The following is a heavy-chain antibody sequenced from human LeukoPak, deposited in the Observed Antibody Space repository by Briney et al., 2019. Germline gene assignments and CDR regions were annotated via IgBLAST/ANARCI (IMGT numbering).Heavy chain of an antibody. CDR3: PRERWSLYSNDYYSYGLDV. CDR1: GFIFSNYY. J-gene: IGHJ6*02. Sequence: GGSLRLSCAASGFIFSNYYMNWVRQAPGKGLEWVAHIMQDGSEKNYVDSVKGRFTIPRDNAKNSLYLQMNSLRAEDTAVYYCPRERWSLYSNDYYSYGLDVWGQGTTVTVSS. D-gene: IGHD3-3*01. CDR2: IMQDGSEK. V-gene: IGHV3-7*01.